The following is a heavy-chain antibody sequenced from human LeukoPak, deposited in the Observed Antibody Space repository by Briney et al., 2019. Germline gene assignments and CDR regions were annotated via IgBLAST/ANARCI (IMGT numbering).Heavy chain of an antibody. J-gene: IGHJ5*02. CDR3: ARDTVRRGYDFWSGYGYNWFDP. D-gene: IGHD3-3*01. CDR1: GGTFSSYA. CDR2: IIPILGIA. V-gene: IGHV1-69*04. Sequence: SVKVPCKASGGTFSSYAISWVRQAPERGLEWMGRIIPILGIANYAQKFQGRVTMTRDTSTSTVYMELSSLRSEDTAVYYCARDTVRRGYDFWSGYGYNWFDPWGQGTLVTVSS.